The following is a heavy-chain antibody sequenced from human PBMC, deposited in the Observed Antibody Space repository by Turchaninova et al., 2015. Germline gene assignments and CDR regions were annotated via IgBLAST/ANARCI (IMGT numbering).Heavy chain of an antibody. J-gene: IGHJ4*02. Sequence: QLQLQESXXGLGXPSETXSLHXTVPXXXVSXSAYYWGWTRQPPGKGLEWFVNIYYVGSIYYNPSLKSRVTLSVDTSKNQFSLKLRSVTAADTAVYYCARNFHGYCGGGTCFAHDLYYWGQGILVTVSS. CDR3: ARNFHGYCGGGTCFAHDLYY. CDR1: XXXVSXSAYY. D-gene: IGHD2-15*01. V-gene: IGHV4-39*01. CDR2: IYYVGSI.